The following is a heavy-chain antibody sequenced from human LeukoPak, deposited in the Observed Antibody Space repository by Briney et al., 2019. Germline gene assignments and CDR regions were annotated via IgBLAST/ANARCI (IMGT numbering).Heavy chain of an antibody. J-gene: IGHJ4*02. V-gene: IGHV3-23*01. CDR1: GFTFSSYA. Sequence: GGSLRLSCAASGFTFSSYAMSWVRRAPGKGLEWVSAISGSGGSTYYADSVRGRFTISRDNSKNTLYLQMNSLRAEDTAVYYCAKDVSFDDILTGYSYYFDYWGQGTLVTVSS. CDR3: AKDVSFDDILTGYSYYFDY. CDR2: ISGSGGST. D-gene: IGHD3-9*01.